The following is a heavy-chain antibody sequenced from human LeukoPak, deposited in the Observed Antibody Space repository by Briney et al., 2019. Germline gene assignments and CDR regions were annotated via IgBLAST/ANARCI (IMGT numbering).Heavy chain of an antibody. V-gene: IGHV1-69*05. J-gene: IGHJ6*03. CDR2: IIPIFGTA. Sequence: SVKVSCKASGGTFGSYAISWVRQAPGQGLEWMGGIIPIFGTANYAQKFQGRVTITTDESTSTAYMELSSLRSEDTAVYYCARGIVGATYYYYYYMDVWGKGTTVTVSS. CDR3: ARGIVGATYYYYYYMDV. CDR1: GGTFGSYA. D-gene: IGHD1-26*01.